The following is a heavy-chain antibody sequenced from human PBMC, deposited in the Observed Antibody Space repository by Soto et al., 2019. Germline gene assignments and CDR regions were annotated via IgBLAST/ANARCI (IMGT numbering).Heavy chain of an antibody. V-gene: IGHV3-74*01. D-gene: IGHD2-2*01. CDR2: INSDGSSA. CDR1: GFSFSSYW. CDR3: AIGVPAATRYFQH. Sequence: VQLVESGGGLVQPGGSLRLSCAASGFSFSSYWMHWVRHAPGKGLAWVSRINSDGSSATYADSVKGRFTISRDNAKNTLYLQMNSLTPEDTAVYYCAIGVPAATRYFQHWGQGTLVTVSS. J-gene: IGHJ1*01.